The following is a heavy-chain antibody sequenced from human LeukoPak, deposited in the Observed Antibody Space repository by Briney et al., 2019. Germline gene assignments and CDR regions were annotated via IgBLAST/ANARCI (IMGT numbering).Heavy chain of an antibody. V-gene: IGHV3-21*01. D-gene: IGHD6-19*01. Sequence: PGGSLRLSCAASGFTFSSYSMNWVRQAPGKGLEWVSSISSSSSYIYYADSVKGRFTISRDNAKNSLYLQMNSLRAEDTAVYYCARDPRRAYSSGWYGYWGPGTLVTVSS. CDR3: ARDPRRAYSSGWYGY. CDR2: ISSSSSYI. CDR1: GFTFSSYS. J-gene: IGHJ4*02.